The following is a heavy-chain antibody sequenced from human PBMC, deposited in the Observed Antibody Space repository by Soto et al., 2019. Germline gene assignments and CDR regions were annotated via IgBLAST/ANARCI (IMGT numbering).Heavy chain of an antibody. D-gene: IGHD3-10*01. Sequence: QVQLVQSVAEERKPGASVKVSCKASGYTFSTYALHWVRRAPGQSLEWRGWFNGGNGNIKYSQKFEGRVTITTDAAASTAYMELNMLRSEDTAVYYCARGNVRGGCLDYWGPGPLVSVAS. CDR1: GYTFSTYA. J-gene: IGHJ4*02. V-gene: IGHV1-3*05. CDR3: ARGNVRGGCLDY. CDR2: FNGGNGNI.